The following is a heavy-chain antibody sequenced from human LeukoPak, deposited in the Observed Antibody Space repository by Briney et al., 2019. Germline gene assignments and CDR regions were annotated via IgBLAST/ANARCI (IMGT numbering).Heavy chain of an antibody. CDR3: ARANFLYCSSSTCLFDY. V-gene: IGHV1-2*02. CDR1: GYTFTDYY. D-gene: IGHD2-2*01. CDR2: INPNDGDT. Sequence: ASVKVSCKASGYTFTDYYMHWARQAPGQGFEWMGWINPNDGDTNYAQKFQGRVTMTRDTSISTAHMEVSRLRSDDTAVYYCARANFLYCSSSTCLFDYWGQGTLVTVSS. J-gene: IGHJ4*02.